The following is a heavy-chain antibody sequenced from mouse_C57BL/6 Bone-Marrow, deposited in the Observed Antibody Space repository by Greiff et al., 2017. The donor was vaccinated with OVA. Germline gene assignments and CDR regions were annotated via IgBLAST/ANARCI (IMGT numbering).Heavy chain of an antibody. CDR3: ARRAIYYDYDGWYFDV. Sequence: QVQLQQPGAELVKPGASVKLSCKASGYTFTSYWMHWVKQRPGQGLEWIGMIHPNSGSTNYNEKFKSKATLTVDKSSSTAYMQLSSLTSEDSAVYCCARRAIYYDYDGWYFDVWGTGTTVTVSS. J-gene: IGHJ1*03. CDR1: GYTFTSYW. CDR2: IHPNSGST. V-gene: IGHV1-64*01. D-gene: IGHD2-4*01.